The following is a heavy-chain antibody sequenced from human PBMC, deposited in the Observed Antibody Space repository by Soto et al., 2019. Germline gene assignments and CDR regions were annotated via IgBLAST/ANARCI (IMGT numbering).Heavy chain of an antibody. CDR1: GFIFSGTT. CDR3: TRAPDGNNADY. D-gene: IGHD6-13*01. V-gene: IGHV3-73*02. Sequence: EVQLVESGGDLVQPGGSLKLSCAASGFIFSGTTIHWVRQASGEGLEWVGRIRGRADNYATRYAASVKGRFTISRDDSKKTAYLQMNSLKTEDTAVYFCTRAPDGNNADYWGQGTLVTVSS. J-gene: IGHJ4*02. CDR2: IRGRADNYAT.